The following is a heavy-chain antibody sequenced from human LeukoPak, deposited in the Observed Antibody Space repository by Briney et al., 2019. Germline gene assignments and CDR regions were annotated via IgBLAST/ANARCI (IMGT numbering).Heavy chain of an antibody. CDR1: GYTFTSYY. CDR2: INPSGGST. V-gene: IGHV1-46*01. D-gene: IGHD5-18*01. Sequence: ASVKVSCKASGYTFTSYYMHWVRQAPGQGLEWMGIINPSGGSTSYAQKFQGRVTMTRDTSTSTVYMELSSLRSEDTAVYYCARGSPRRYSYGYPYDYWGQGTLVTVSS. CDR3: ARGSPRRYSYGYPYDY. J-gene: IGHJ4*02.